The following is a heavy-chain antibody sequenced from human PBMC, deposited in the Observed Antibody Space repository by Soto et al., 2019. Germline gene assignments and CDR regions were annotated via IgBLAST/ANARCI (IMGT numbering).Heavy chain of an antibody. D-gene: IGHD3-22*01. Sequence: SETLSLTCDVSGGSITIGTDYWGWIRQPPGKGLEWIGNIHYSGTTNYNPSLKSRLSISVDTSKNQFSLKLSSVTAADTAMYYCARRHSHDFYDKDMHVQWGQGTQVTVSS. CDR1: GGSITIGTDY. V-gene: IGHV4-39*01. CDR3: ARRHSHDFYDKDMHVQ. J-gene: IGHJ4*02. CDR2: IHYSGTT.